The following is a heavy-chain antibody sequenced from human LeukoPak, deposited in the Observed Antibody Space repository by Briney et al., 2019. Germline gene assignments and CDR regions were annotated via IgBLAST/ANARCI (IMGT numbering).Heavy chain of an antibody. J-gene: IGHJ4*02. CDR2: ISYDGSNK. D-gene: IGHD6-6*01. CDR1: GFTFSSYG. V-gene: IGHV3-30*18. Sequence: GRSLRLSCAAPGFTFSSYGMHWVRQAPGKGLEWVAVISYDGSNKYYADSVKGRFTISRDNSKNTLYLQMNSLRAEDTAAYYCAKDSPAEYSSALDYWGQGTLVTVSS. CDR3: AKDSPAEYSSALDY.